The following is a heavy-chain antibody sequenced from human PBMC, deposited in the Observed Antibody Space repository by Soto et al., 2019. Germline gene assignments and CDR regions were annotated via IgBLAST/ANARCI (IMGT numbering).Heavy chain of an antibody. CDR3: ARHVPAARLNLFGP. CDR1: RGSISSGGYS. D-gene: IGHD2-2*01. J-gene: IGHJ5*02. V-gene: IGHV4-30-2*01. Sequence: SETLSLTCAVSRGSISSGGYSWSWIRQPPGKGLEWIGYIYHSGSTYYNPSLQSRVTISVDRSKNQFSLKLRSVTAADTAVYYCARHVPAARLNLFGPWGQGTLGAVSS. CDR2: IYHSGST.